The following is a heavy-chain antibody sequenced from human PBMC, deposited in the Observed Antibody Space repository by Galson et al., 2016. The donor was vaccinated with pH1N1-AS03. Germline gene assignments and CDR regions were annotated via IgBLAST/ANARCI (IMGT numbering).Heavy chain of an antibody. Sequence: SLTCTVSGGSISTSSYYWGWIRQPPGKGLEWIANIYYTGSTYYNPSLKSRVTISVDTSKNQFSLKLNSVTAADTALYYCARRRGFSSDYYGLDVWGQGTTVTVSS. D-gene: IGHD5-18*01. CDR1: GGSISTSSYY. CDR3: ARRRGFSSDYYGLDV. CDR2: IYYTGST. J-gene: IGHJ6*02. V-gene: IGHV4-39*01.